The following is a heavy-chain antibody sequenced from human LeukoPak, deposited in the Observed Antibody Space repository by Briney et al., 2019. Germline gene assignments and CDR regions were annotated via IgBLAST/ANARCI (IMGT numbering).Heavy chain of an antibody. CDR2: ISGSGGST. D-gene: IGHD3-22*01. Sequence: GGSLRLSCAASGFTFSSYAMSWVRQAPGKGLEWVSAISGSGGSTYYADSVKGRFTISRDNSKNTLYLQMNSLRAEDTAVYYCARDRRNYYGSSGYDYYYGMDVWGQGTTVTVSS. J-gene: IGHJ6*02. CDR1: GFTFSSYA. V-gene: IGHV3-23*01. CDR3: ARDRRNYYGSSGYDYYYGMDV.